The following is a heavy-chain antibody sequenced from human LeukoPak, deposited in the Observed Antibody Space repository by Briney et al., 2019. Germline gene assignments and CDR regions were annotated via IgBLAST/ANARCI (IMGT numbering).Heavy chain of an antibody. Sequence: GGSLRLSCAGSGFSFSSYAMHWVRRAPGKGLEWISAISATGGSTHYADSVTGRFTISRDNSKDTLFLQMHSLRPGDTAVYYCVREDTPATANYWGQGTLVTISS. D-gene: IGHD2-21*02. J-gene: IGHJ4*02. CDR2: ISATGGST. V-gene: IGHV3-23*01. CDR3: VREDTPATANY. CDR1: GFSFSSYA.